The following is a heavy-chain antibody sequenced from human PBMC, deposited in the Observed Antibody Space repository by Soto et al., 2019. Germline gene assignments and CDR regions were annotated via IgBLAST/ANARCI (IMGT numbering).Heavy chain of an antibody. CDR3: ARYCSNTNCYMLDY. CDR1: GASVTSAGYY. CDR2: VSSTGST. V-gene: IGHV4-61*08. J-gene: IGHJ4*02. Sequence: QLQESGPGLVRPSETLSLICTVSGASVTSAGYYWSWIRQPPGKGLEWIGYVSSTGSTIYNSALKSRVTMSLDMPKNQFSLRLDSVTAADTAVYYCARYCSNTNCYMLDYWVQGTLVTASS. D-gene: IGHD2-2*02.